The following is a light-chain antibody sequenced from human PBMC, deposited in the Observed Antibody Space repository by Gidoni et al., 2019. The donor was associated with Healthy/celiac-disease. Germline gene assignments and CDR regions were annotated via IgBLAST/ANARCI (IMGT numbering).Light chain of an antibody. CDR1: QSVSSSY. Sequence: IVLTQSPGTLPLSPGERATLSCRASQSVSSSYLAWYEQKPGQAPRLLIYGASSRATGIPDRFSGSGSGTDFTLTISRLGPEDFAVYYCRQYGSSPQTFGQGTKVEIK. CDR3: RQYGSSPQT. CDR2: GAS. V-gene: IGKV3-20*01. J-gene: IGKJ1*01.